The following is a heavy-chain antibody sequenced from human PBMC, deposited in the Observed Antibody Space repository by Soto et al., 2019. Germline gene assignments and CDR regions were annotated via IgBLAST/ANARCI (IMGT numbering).Heavy chain of an antibody. J-gene: IGHJ6*02. V-gene: IGHV1-18*01. D-gene: IGHD3-10*01. CDR2: ISAYNGNT. CDR1: GYTFTSYG. Sequence: ASVKVSCKASGYTFTSYGISWVRQAPGQGLEWMGWISAYNGNTNYAQKLQGRVTMTTDTSTSTAYMELRSLRSDDTAVYYCARALRDYYGSGSYYTPYYYYGMDVWGQGTTVTVSS. CDR3: ARALRDYYGSGSYYTPYYYYGMDV.